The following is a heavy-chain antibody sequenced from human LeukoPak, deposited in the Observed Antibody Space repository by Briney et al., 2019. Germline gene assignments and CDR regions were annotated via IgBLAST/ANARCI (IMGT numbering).Heavy chain of an antibody. Sequence: SETLSLTCSVSGGSISSSSYYWGWIRQPPGKGLEWIGSIYYSGSTNYNPSLKSRVTISVDTSKNQFSLKLSSVTAADTAVYYCARGAVVVPAPNWFDPWGQGTLVTVSS. V-gene: IGHV4-39*07. J-gene: IGHJ5*02. CDR1: GGSISSSSYY. CDR2: IYYSGST. CDR3: ARGAVVVPAPNWFDP. D-gene: IGHD2-2*01.